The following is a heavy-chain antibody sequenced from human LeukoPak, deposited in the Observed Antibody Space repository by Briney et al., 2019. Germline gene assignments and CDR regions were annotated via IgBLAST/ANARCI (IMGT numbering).Heavy chain of an antibody. D-gene: IGHD2-21*02. Sequence: PGRSLRLSCAASGFTFSSYGMHWVRQAPGKGLEWVAVISYDGSNKYYADSVKGRFTISRDNSKNTLYLQMNSLRAEDTAVYYCAKDSDRVTPSFAYWGQGTWSPSPQ. CDR3: AKDSDRVTPSFAY. V-gene: IGHV3-30*18. CDR1: GFTFSSYG. J-gene: IGHJ4*02. CDR2: ISYDGSNK.